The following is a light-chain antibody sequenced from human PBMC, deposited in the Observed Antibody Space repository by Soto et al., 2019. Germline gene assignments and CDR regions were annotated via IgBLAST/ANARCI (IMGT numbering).Light chain of an antibody. CDR1: QSVSSSY. Sequence: EIVLTQSPGTLSLSPGERATLSCRASQSVSSSYLAWYQQKPGQAPTLLSYDTSSRATGIPDRFSGSGSGPGFTLAISRVEPEDFAVYYCQQCGSSPSFGQGTKVQLK. CDR2: DTS. CDR3: QQCGSSPS. J-gene: IGKJ1*01. V-gene: IGKV3-20*01.